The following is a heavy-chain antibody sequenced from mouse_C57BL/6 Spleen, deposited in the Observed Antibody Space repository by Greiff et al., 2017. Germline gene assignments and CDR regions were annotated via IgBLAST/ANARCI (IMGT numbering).Heavy chain of an antibody. CDR3: ARPYYGSGYTWCAY. J-gene: IGHJ3*01. CDR2: ISSGSSTI. D-gene: IGHD1-1*01. V-gene: IGHV5-17*01. CDR1: GFTFSDYG. Sequence: EVQRVESGGGIVKPGGSLKLSCAASGFTFSDYGMHWVRQAPEKGLEWVAYISSGSSTIYYADTVKGRFTISRDNAKNTLFLQMTSLRSEDTAMYYCARPYYGSGYTWCAYCGQGALCTVSA.